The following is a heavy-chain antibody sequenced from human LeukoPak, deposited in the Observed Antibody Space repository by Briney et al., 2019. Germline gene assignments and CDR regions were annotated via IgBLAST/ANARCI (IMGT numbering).Heavy chain of an antibody. Sequence: ASVKVSCKASGYTFTRYYIHWVRQAPGQGPEWMGMINPSGGSTTYAQRFQGRVTMTRDMSTSTVFMELSSLRSEDTAVYYCARGKLPYYDSSGYYYFPFDYWGQGTLVTVSS. V-gene: IGHV1-46*01. CDR3: ARGKLPYYDSSGYYYFPFDY. CDR2: INPSGGST. J-gene: IGHJ4*02. D-gene: IGHD3-22*01. CDR1: GYTFTRYY.